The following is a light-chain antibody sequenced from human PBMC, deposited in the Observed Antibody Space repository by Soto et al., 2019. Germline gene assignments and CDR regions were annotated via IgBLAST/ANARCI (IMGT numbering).Light chain of an antibody. J-gene: IGKJ4*01. CDR2: AAA. Sequence: DIQMTQAPSFVSAFVGDRVTITCRASQVISSWLAWYQQKPGKAPKLLIYAAASLQSGVPSRFSGSESGTDFTLTRSSLQPEDSATYSCQQASSFPLTFGGGTKVEIK. CDR3: QQASSFPLT. V-gene: IGKV1-12*01. CDR1: QVISSW.